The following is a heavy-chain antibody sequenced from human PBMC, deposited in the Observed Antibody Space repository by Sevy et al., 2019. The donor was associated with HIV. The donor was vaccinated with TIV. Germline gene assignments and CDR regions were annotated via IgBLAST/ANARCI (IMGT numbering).Heavy chain of an antibody. V-gene: IGHV6-1*01. D-gene: IGHD7-27*01. J-gene: IGHJ4*02. CDR2: TYYKSEWYN. Sequence: SQTLSLTCAISGDSVSNNIAAWNWIRQSPSRGLEWLGRTYYKSEWYNDYAVSVKGRIVFNPDTSKNQFSLQLNSVTPDDTAVYYCARDQNWGYDSWGQGTLVTVSS. CDR1: GDSVSNNIAA. CDR3: ARDQNWGYDS.